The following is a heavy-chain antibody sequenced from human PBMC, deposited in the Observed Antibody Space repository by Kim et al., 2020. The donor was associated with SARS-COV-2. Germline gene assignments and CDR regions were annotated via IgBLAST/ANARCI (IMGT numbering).Heavy chain of an antibody. V-gene: IGHV4-39*01. D-gene: IGHD3-3*01. CDR3: ASLETITIFGVVPLGCLDI. CDR2: IYYSGST. CDR1: GGSISSSSYY. Sequence: SETLSLTCTVSGGSISSSSYYWGWIRQPPGKGLEWIGSIYYSGSTYYNPSLKSRVTISVDTSKNQFSLKLSSVTAADTAVYYCASLETITIFGVVPLGCLDIWGQGTMVTVSS. J-gene: IGHJ3*02.